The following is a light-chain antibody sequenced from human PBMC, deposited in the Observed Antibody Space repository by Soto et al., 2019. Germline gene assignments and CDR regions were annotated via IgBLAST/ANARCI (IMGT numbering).Light chain of an antibody. J-gene: IGLJ1*01. CDR2: DVS. CDR3: SSYTSATTYV. Sequence: QSVLTQPASVSGSPGQSITISCTGTSSDVGAYNYDSWYQQYPGEAPKVIIYDVSHRPAGVSNRLSGSKSGNTASLTISGLQPQDEADYYCSSYTSATTYVFGTGTKVTVL. V-gene: IGLV2-14*01. CDR1: SSDVGAYNY.